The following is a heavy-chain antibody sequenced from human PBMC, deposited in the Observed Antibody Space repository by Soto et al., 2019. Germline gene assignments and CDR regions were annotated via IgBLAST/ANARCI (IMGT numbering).Heavy chain of an antibody. D-gene: IGHD3-10*01. Sequence: EVQLVESGGGLVKPGGSLRLSCAASGFAFSNAWMSWVRQAPGKGLEWVGRIKRKTDGGTVDYAAPVKGRFTISRDDSKDMLYLQMNSLKTEDTAVYYCTTDWALGAGSGPFDYWGQGTLVTVSS. CDR2: IKRKTDGGTV. CDR3: TTDWALGAGSGPFDY. CDR1: GFAFSNAW. J-gene: IGHJ4*02. V-gene: IGHV3-15*01.